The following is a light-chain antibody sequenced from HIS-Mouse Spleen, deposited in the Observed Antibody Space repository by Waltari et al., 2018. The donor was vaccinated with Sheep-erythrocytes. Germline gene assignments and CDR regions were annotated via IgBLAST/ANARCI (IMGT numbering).Light chain of an antibody. V-gene: IGLV3-1*01. CDR2: QDS. Sequence: SYELTQPPSVYVSPGQTASITCSGCTLGDKYACWYQQKPGQSPVLVIYQDSKRPSGIPERFSGSNSGNTATLTISGTQAMDEADYYCQAWDSSTAWNVVFGGGTKLTVL. J-gene: IGLJ2*01. CDR1: TLGDKY. CDR3: QAWDSSTAWNVV.